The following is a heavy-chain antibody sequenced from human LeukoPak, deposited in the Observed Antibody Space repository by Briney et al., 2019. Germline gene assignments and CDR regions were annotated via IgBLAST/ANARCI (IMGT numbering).Heavy chain of an antibody. J-gene: IGHJ5*02. CDR3: ARGWIQLRRGWFDP. D-gene: IGHD5-18*01. CDR2: ISSSGSTI. CDR1: GFTFSSYE. Sequence: GGSLRLSCAASGFTFSSYEMNWVRQAPGKGLEWVSYISSSGSTIYYADSVKGRFTISRDNAKNSLYLQMNSLRAEDTAVYYCARGWIQLRRGWFDPWGQGTLVTVSS. V-gene: IGHV3-48*03.